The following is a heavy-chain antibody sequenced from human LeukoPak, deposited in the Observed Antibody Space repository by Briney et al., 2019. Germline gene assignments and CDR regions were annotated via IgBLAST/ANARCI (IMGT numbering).Heavy chain of an antibody. CDR2: IYTSGSA. CDR3: ARCNAPYYYDSTGYYWFDP. J-gene: IGHJ5*02. Sequence: SETLSLTCAVSGDSITNFYWSWIRQSPGRGLEWIGDIYTSGSAKYHPSLKSRPTISVDTSKNQFSLKLFSVTAADTAVYYCARCNAPYYYDSTGYYWFDPWGQGTLVTVSS. V-gene: IGHV4-4*09. D-gene: IGHD3-22*01. CDR1: GDSITNFY.